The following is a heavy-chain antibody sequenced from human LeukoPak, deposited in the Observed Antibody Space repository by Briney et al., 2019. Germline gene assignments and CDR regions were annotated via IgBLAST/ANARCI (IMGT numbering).Heavy chain of an antibody. Sequence: SETLSLTCAVYGWSFSGYYWSWIRQPPGKGLEWIGEINHSGSTNYNPSLKSRVTISVDTSKNQFSLKLSSVAAADTAVYYCARGSSGGSGRTDYYYHGLDVWRQGTTVSVSS. CDR1: GWSFSGYY. CDR3: ARGSSGGSGRTDYYYHGLDV. D-gene: IGHD3-10*01. J-gene: IGHJ6*02. CDR2: INHSGST. V-gene: IGHV4-34*01.